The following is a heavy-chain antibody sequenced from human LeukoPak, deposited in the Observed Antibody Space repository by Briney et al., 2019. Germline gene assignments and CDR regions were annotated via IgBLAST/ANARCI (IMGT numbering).Heavy chain of an antibody. V-gene: IGHV3-9*01. CDR2: ISWNSGSM. D-gene: IGHD3-22*01. Sequence: GRSLRLSCAASGFTFDDYAMHWVRQPPGKGLEWVSGISWNSGSMGYADSVKGRFTISRDNAKNSLYLQMNSLRAEDTALYYCAKVNTYYYDSSGYPDYWGQGTLVTVSS. CDR1: GFTFDDYA. J-gene: IGHJ4*02. CDR3: AKVNTYYYDSSGYPDY.